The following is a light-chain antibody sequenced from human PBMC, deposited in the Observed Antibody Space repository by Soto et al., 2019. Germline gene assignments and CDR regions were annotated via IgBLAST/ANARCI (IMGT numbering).Light chain of an antibody. CDR3: HQRAGWPPT. J-gene: IGKJ4*01. Sequence: EIVLTQSPVTLSLSPGERATLSCRATRSVNNFVAWYQQKPGQAPSLLISDASNRATGIPDRFSGGGSGTDFTLTINSLEPEDFAVYFCHQRAGWPPTFGGGTKVDSK. V-gene: IGKV3-11*01. CDR2: DAS. CDR1: RSVNNF.